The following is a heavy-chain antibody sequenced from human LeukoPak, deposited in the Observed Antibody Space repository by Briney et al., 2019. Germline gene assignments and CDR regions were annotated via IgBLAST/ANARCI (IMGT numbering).Heavy chain of an antibody. CDR2: IHHSGST. J-gene: IGHJ4*02. CDR3: ARGDTLLWFGELMMDEFDY. D-gene: IGHD3-10*01. Sequence: SETLSLTCAVSGYFISSGYYWGWIRQPPGKGLEWIGSIHHSGSTYYNPSLKSRVTISVDTSKNQFSLKLSSVTAADTAVYYCARGDTLLWFGELMMDEFDYWGQGTLVTVSS. V-gene: IGHV4-38-2*01. CDR1: GYFISSGYY.